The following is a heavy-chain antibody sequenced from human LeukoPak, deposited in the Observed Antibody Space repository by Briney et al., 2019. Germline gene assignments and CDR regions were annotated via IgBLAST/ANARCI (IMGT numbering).Heavy chain of an antibody. D-gene: IGHD6-13*01. V-gene: IGHV3-23*01. CDR1: GFTFSSYA. CDR2: ISGSGGST. CDR3: AKGSSSWYSIGHYFDY. J-gene: IGHJ4*02. Sequence: GGSLRLSCAASGFTFSSYAMSWVRQAPGKGLEWVSAISGSGGSTYYADSVKGRFTISRDNSKNTLYLQMNSPRAEDTAVYYCAKGSSSWYSIGHYFDYWGQGTLVTVSS.